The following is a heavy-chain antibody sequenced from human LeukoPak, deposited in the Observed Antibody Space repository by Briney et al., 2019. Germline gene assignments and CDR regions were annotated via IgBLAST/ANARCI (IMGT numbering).Heavy chain of an antibody. D-gene: IGHD2-21*02. J-gene: IGHJ1*01. CDR1: GFTFSSYW. CDR3: TSWGDTTAEYFQR. CDR2: INPDGRDT. V-gene: IGHV3-7*01. Sequence: GGSLRLSCAASGFTFSSYWMNWVRQAPGKGLEWVAHINPDGRDTYYVDSVKGRFTISRDNAQNSMYLQMNSLRVEDTAVYYCTSWGDTTAEYFQRWGQGTLVTVSS.